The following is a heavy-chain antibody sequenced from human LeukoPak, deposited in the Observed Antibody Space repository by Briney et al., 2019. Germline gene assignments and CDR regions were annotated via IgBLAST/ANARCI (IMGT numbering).Heavy chain of an antibody. V-gene: IGHV3-23*01. CDR2: ITGSGDIK. CDR1: GFIFSDFA. D-gene: IGHD5-24*01. CDR3: ARFEKRWLHSY. J-gene: IGHJ4*02. Sequence: AGGSLRLSCAASGFIFSDFAMTWVRQAPGKRPEWVSGITGSGDIKYYADSVKGRFTISRDNSKNILYLQMDSLRVEDTAVYYCARFEKRWLHSYWGQGTLVIVSS.